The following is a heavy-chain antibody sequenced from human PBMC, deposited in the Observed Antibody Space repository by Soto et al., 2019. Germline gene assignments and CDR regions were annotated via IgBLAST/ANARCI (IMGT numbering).Heavy chain of an antibody. CDR3: AKAIGATVTTYAA. V-gene: IGHV3-9*01. CDR1: GFAFDVYA. J-gene: IGHJ5*02. Sequence: EVQLVESGGGLVQPGKSLRLSCAATGFAFDVYAMHWVRQAPGKGLEWVSGISWSSDSIGYADSVKGRFTISRDNAKKSLYLQMHSLTAEDTALYYCAKAIGATVTTYAAWGQGTLVTVSS. CDR2: ISWSSDSI. D-gene: IGHD4-17*01.